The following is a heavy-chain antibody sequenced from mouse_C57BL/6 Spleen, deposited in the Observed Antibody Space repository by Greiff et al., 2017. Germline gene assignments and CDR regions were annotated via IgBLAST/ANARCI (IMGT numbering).Heavy chain of an antibody. Sequence: QVQLQQSGPELVKPGASVKISCKASGYSFTSYYIHWVKQRPGQGLEWIGWIYPGSGNTKYNEKFKGKATLTADTSSSTAYMQLSSLTSEDSAVYYCARRYDYDGYFDYWGQGTTLTVSS. CDR3: ARRYDYDGYFDY. D-gene: IGHD2-4*01. CDR2: IYPGSGNT. J-gene: IGHJ2*01. CDR1: GYSFTSYY. V-gene: IGHV1-66*01.